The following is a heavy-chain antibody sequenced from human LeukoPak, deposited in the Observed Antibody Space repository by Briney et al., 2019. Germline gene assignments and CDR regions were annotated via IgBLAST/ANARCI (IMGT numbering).Heavy chain of an antibody. CDR1: GYTFTSYG. CDR2: ISAYNGNT. V-gene: IGHV1-18*01. Sequence: ASVKVSCKASGYTFTSYGISWVRQAPGQGLEWMGWISAYNGNTNYAQKLQGRVTMTTDTSTITAYMELRSLRSDDTAVYYCARVRGIIQLGQIRFDYWGQGTLVTVSS. D-gene: IGHD5-18*01. CDR3: ARVRGIIQLGQIRFDY. J-gene: IGHJ4*02.